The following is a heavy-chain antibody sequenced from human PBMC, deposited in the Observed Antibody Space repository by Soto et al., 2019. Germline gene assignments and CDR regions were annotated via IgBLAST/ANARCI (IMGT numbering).Heavy chain of an antibody. D-gene: IGHD3-3*01. CDR2: ISSSTSYV. V-gene: IGHV3-21*06. J-gene: IGHJ5*01. CDR3: ARAGLEGRVGKWFES. CDR1: GFTFSRYG. Sequence: LRLSCAASGFTFSRYGMNWLRQAPGEGLEWAASISSSTSYVYYADSVKGRFSTSRDNAKNILYLEMYALRSEDTAVYYCARAGLEGRVGKWFESWGQGTPVTVSS.